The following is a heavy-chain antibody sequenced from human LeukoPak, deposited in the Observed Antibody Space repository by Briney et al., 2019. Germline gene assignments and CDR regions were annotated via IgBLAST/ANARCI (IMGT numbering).Heavy chain of an antibody. V-gene: IGHV1-18*01. Sequence: ASVKVSCKPSGYTFNNYGITWVRQAPGQGLEWMGWISAYNGDKNYAQNLQGRVTMTTDTSTRTAYMELRSLGSDDTAVYYCARASASPTNSNSYYFETTKKNAFDIWGQGTMVTVSS. CDR2: ISAYNGDK. CDR1: GYTFNNYG. J-gene: IGHJ3*02. CDR3: ARASASPTNSNSYYFETTKKNAFDI. D-gene: IGHD3-22*01.